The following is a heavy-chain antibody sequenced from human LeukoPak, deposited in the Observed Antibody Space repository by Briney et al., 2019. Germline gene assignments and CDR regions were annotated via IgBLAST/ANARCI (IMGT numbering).Heavy chain of an antibody. CDR3: ARDPSGDYYFDY. CDR1: GFTFSSYA. Sequence: TGRSLRLSCAASGFTFSSYAMHWVRQAPGKGLEWVAVISYDVSNKYYADSVKGRFTISRDNSKNTLYLQMNSPRAEDTAVYYCARDPSGDYYFDYWGQGTLVTVSS. J-gene: IGHJ4*02. CDR2: ISYDVSNK. V-gene: IGHV3-30-3*01. D-gene: IGHD4-17*01.